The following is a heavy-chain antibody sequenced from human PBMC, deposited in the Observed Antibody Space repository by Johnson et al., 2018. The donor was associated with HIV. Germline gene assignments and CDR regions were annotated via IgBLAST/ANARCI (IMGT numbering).Heavy chain of an antibody. CDR3: ARDRSSSSHAFDI. Sequence: VQLVESGGGLVQPGGSLRLSCAASGFTFSSYWMSWVRQAPGKGLEWVANIKQDGSEKYYVDSVKGRFTNSRDNAKNSLYLQMNSLRAEDTAVYYCARDRSSSSHAFDIWGQGTMVTVSS. J-gene: IGHJ3*02. CDR2: IKQDGSEK. V-gene: IGHV3-7*05. CDR1: GFTFSSYW. D-gene: IGHD6-6*01.